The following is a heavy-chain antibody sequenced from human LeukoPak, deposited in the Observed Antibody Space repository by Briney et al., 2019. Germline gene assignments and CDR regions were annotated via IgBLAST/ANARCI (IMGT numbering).Heavy chain of an antibody. V-gene: IGHV1-69*04. D-gene: IGHD5-18*01. CDR3: AVDSYGKVDDY. CDR2: IIPILGIA. Sequence: SVKVSCKASGGTFSSYAISWVRQAPGQGLEWMGRIIPILGIANYARKFQGRVTITADKSTSTAYMELSSLRSEDTAVYYCAVDSYGKVDDYWGQGTLVTVSS. J-gene: IGHJ4*02. CDR1: GGTFSSYA.